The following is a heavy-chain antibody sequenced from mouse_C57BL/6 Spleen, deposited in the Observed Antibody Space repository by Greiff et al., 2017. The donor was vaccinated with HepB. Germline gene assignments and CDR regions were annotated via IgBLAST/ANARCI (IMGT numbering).Heavy chain of an antibody. J-gene: IGHJ2*01. CDR2: INPGSGGT. CDR3: ARGRTEDYFDY. V-gene: IGHV1-54*01. CDR1: GYAFTNYL. Sequence: VKLMESGAELVRPGTSVKVSCKASGYAFTNYLIEWVKQRPGQGLEWIGVINPGSGGTNYNEKFKGKATLTADKSSSTAYMQLSSLTSEDSAVYFCARGRTEDYFDYWGQGTTLTVSS. D-gene: IGHD3-3*01.